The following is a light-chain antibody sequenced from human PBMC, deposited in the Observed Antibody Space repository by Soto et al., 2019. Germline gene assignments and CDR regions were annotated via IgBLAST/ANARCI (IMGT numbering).Light chain of an antibody. CDR3: QSYDSSLSLSVV. CDR1: SSNIGAGYD. CDR2: NNA. J-gene: IGLJ2*01. Sequence: QSVLTQPPSVSGAPGQRVTISCTGSSSNIGAGYDVHWYQQLPGTAPKLLIYNNANRPSGVPDRFSGSRSGTSASLAITGLQAEDEADYYCQSYDSSLSLSVVFGGGTKLTVL. V-gene: IGLV1-40*01.